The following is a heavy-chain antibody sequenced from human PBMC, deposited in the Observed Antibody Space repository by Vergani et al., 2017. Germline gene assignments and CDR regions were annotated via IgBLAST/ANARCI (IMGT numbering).Heavy chain of an antibody. CDR2: INHSGST. Sequence: QVQLQQWGAGLLKPSETLSLTCAVYGGSFSGYYWSWIRQPPGKGLEWIGEINHSGSTNYNPSLKSRVIISVDTYKNQFSLQLNSVTAADTAVYYCARGLGKWERYDYYYYMDVWGKGTTVTVSS. CDR1: GGSFSGYY. V-gene: IGHV4-34*01. D-gene: IGHD1-26*01. CDR3: ARGLGKWERYDYYYYMDV. J-gene: IGHJ6*03.